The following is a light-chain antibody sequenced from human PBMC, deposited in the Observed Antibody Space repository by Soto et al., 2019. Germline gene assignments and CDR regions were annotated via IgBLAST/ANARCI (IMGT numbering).Light chain of an antibody. Sequence: DIQMTQSPSSLSASVGDRVTITCRASQSISTYLNWYQQKAGQAPKLLIYAASSMPRGVPARFSGSGSGTDFTLTISSLQPEDFAAYYCQQSDSTPRTFGQGTKLEIK. CDR2: AAS. CDR1: QSISTY. CDR3: QQSDSTPRT. J-gene: IGKJ2*02. V-gene: IGKV1-39*01.